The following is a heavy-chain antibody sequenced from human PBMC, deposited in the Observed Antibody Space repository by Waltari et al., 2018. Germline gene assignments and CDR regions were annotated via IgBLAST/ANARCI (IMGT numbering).Heavy chain of an antibody. CDR1: GYSISSGYY. J-gene: IGHJ4*02. D-gene: IGHD6-6*01. Sequence: QVQLQESGPGLVKPSETLSLTCAVSGYSISSGYYWGWIRQPPGKGLEWIGSIYHSGRTYYNPSLKSRVTISVDTSKNQFSLKLSSVTAADTAVYYCARHGVYSSASEFDYWGQGTLVTVSS. CDR2: IYHSGRT. V-gene: IGHV4-38-2*01. CDR3: ARHGVYSSASEFDY.